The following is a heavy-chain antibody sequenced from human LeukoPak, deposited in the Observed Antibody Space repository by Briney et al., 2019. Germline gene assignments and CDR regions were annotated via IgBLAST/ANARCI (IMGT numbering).Heavy chain of an antibody. D-gene: IGHD1-26*01. J-gene: IGHJ3*02. Sequence: GGSLRLSCEASGVTFVKYWMSWVRQAPGKGPEWVANMNQDGSEKYYVDSVKGRFTISRDNAKNSLYLQMNSLRAEDTAVYYCARDVMVGATAVHAFDIWGQGTMVTVSS. V-gene: IGHV3-7*01. CDR3: ARDVMVGATAVHAFDI. CDR1: GVTFVKYW. CDR2: MNQDGSEK.